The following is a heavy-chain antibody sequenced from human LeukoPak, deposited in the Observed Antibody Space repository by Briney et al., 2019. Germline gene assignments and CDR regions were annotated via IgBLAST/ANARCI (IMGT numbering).Heavy chain of an antibody. V-gene: IGHV1-69*13. CDR2: IIPIFGTA. Sequence: SVKVSCKASGGTFSSYAISWVRQAPGQELEWMGGIIPIFGTANYAQKFQGRVTITADESTSTAYMELSSLRSEDTAVYYCARLGYYDSSGYYNDSSSNWGQGTLVTVSS. D-gene: IGHD3-22*01. CDR3: ARLGYYDSSGYYNDSSSN. CDR1: GGTFSSYA. J-gene: IGHJ4*02.